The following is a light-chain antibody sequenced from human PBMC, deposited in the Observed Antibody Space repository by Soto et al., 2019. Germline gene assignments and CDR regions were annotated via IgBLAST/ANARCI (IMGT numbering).Light chain of an antibody. Sequence: QSVLTQPASVSGSPGQSITISCTGTSSDIGSYNRVSWYQQPPGTAPKLIIYEVNNRPSGVPDRFSGSKSGNTASLTISGLQAEDEADYYCNSFTTSSTYVSGTGTKVTVL. J-gene: IGLJ1*01. CDR2: EVN. CDR3: NSFTTSSTYV. V-gene: IGLV2-18*02. CDR1: SSDIGSYNR.